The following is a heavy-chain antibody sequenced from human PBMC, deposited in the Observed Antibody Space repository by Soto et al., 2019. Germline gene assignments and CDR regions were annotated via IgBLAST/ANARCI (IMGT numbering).Heavy chain of an antibody. D-gene: IGHD6-13*01. CDR1: GYTFTSHG. CDR2: ISAYNGNT. Sequence: ASVKVSCKASGYTFTSHGIRWVRQAPGQGLEWMGWISAYNGNTNYAQKLQGRVTMTTDTSTSTAYMELRSLRSDDTAVYYCARDLAGTWDNWFDPWGQGTLVTVSS. J-gene: IGHJ5*02. CDR3: ARDLAGTWDNWFDP. V-gene: IGHV1-18*01.